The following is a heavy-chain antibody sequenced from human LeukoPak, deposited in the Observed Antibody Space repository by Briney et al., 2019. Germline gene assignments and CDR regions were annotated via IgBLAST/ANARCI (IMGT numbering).Heavy chain of an antibody. CDR2: ISGSGSST. V-gene: IGHV3-23*01. CDR1: GFTFSSYA. J-gene: IGHJ4*02. CDR3: AKDSRPRRLVGFDY. Sequence: GGSLRLSCAASGFTFSSYAMSWVRQAPGKGLEWVSAISGSGSSTYYADSVKGRFTISRDNSKNTLYLQMNSLRAEDTAVYYCAKDSRPRRLVGFDYWGQGTLVTVSS. D-gene: IGHD6-19*01.